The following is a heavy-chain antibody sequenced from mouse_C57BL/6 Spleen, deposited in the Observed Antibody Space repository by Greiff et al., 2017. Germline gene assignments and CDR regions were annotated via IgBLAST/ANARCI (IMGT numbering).Heavy chain of an antibody. CDR1: GFTFSDYG. D-gene: IGHD1-1*01. CDR2: ISSGSSTI. Sequence: EVQLVESGGGLVKPGGSLKLSCAASGFTFSDYGMHWVRQAPEKGLEWVAYISSGSSTIYYADTVKGRLTISRDNAQNTLFLQMTSLRSADTAMYYCARITTVVESFDYWGQGTTLTVSS. J-gene: IGHJ2*01. CDR3: ARITTVVESFDY. V-gene: IGHV5-17*01.